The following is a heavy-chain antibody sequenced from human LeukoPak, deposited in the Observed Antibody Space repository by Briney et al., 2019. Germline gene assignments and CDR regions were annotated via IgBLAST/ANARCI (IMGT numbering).Heavy chain of an antibody. V-gene: IGHV4-4*07. CDR3: ARGYYGSGSRYFDY. CDR1: GGSISSYY. Sequence: PSETLSLTCTVSGGSISSYYWSWIRQPAGKGLEWIGRIYTSGSTNYNPSLKSRVTMSVDTSKNQISLKLSSVTAADTAVYYCARGYYGSGSRYFDYWGQGTLVTVSS. J-gene: IGHJ4*02. CDR2: IYTSGST. D-gene: IGHD3-10*01.